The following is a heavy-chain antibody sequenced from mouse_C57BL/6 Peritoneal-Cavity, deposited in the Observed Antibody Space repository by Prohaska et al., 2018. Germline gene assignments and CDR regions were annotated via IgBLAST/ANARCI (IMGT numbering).Heavy chain of an antibody. V-gene: IGHV5-17*01. CDR1: GFTFSDYG. D-gene: IGHD2-2*01. J-gene: IGHJ3*01. Sequence: DVLLVVSGGGVVMPGGSLLLSCAASGFTFSDYGMLCCRWAPVKGLEWVEYISSGSSTIYYADTVKGGFTISRDNAKNTLFLQMTSLRSEDTAMYYCARVHGSAWFAYWGQGTLVTVAA. CDR3: ARVHGSAWFAY. CDR2: ISSGSSTI.